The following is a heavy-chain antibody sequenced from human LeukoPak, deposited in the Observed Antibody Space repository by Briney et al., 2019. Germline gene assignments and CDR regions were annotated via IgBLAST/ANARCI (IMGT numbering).Heavy chain of an antibody. CDR1: GYSISSGFF. V-gene: IGHV4-38-2*02. J-gene: IGHJ4*02. D-gene: IGHD1-26*01. Sequence: PSETLSLTCTVSGYSISSGFFWGWIRQPPGKGLEWIGSIYHSGSTYYDSSLKSRVSISVDTSKNQFSLKLSSVTSADTAVYYCARISAYWGQGTLVTVSS. CDR3: ARISAY. CDR2: IYHSGST.